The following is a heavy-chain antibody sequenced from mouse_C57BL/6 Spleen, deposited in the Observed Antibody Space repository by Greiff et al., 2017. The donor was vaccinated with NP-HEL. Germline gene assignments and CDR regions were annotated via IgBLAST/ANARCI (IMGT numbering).Heavy chain of an antibody. J-gene: IGHJ3*01. V-gene: IGHV5-4*01. CDR1: GFTFSSYA. CDR3: ARDWDYYGSSLFAY. D-gene: IGHD1-1*01. Sequence: EVKLVESGGGLVKPGGSLKLSCAASGFTFSSYAMSWVRQTPEKRLEWVATISDGGSYTYYPDNVKGRFTISRDNAKNNLYLQMSHLKSEDTAMYYCARDWDYYGSSLFAYWGQGTLVTVSA. CDR2: ISDGGSYT.